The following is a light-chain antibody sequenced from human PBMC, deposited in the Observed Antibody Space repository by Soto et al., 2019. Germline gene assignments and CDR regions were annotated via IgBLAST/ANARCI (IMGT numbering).Light chain of an antibody. J-gene: IGLJ1*01. CDR3: SSYTSSSTYV. V-gene: IGLV2-14*01. Sequence: QAVLTQPPYVSGSPGQSITISCTGTSSDVGGYNYVSWYQQHPGKAPKLMIYDVSNRPSGVSNRFSGSKSGNTASLTISGLQAEDEADYYCSSYTSSSTYVFGTGTKVTVL. CDR2: DVS. CDR1: SSDVGGYNY.